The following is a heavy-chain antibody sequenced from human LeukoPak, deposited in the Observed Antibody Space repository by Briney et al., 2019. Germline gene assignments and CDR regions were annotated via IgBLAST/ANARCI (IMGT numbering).Heavy chain of an antibody. V-gene: IGHV1-69*04. J-gene: IGHJ3*02. Sequence: GASVKVSCKASGGTFSSYAISWVRQAPGQGLEWMGRIIPILGIANYAQKFQGRVTITADKSTSTAYMELSSLRSEDTAVYYCASDPLAYCGGDCYPNDAFDIWGQGTMVTVSS. D-gene: IGHD2-21*02. CDR2: IIPILGIA. CDR3: ASDPLAYCGGDCYPNDAFDI. CDR1: GGTFSSYA.